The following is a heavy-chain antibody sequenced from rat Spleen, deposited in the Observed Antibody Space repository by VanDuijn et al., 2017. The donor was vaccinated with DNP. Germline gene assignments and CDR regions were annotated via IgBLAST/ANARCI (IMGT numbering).Heavy chain of an antibody. Sequence: EVQLVESGGGLVQPGRSLKLSCAASGLTFSNYYMAWVRQAPKKGLEWVATISTSDSRTYYPDSVKGRFTISRDNAKSTLYLQMESLRSEDTATYYCAKDMGGSYPYYYAMDAWGQGTSVTVSS. J-gene: IGHJ4*01. CDR1: GLTFSNYY. V-gene: IGHV5-27*01. CDR3: AKDMGGSYPYYYAMDA. D-gene: IGHD1-12*02. CDR2: ISTSDSRT.